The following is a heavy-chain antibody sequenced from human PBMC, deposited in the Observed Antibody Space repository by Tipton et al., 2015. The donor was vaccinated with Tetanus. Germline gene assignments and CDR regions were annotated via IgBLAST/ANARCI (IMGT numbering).Heavy chain of an antibody. CDR2: IYNIGTT. CDR3: ARHRAQWELLF. D-gene: IGHD1-26*01. CDR1: GDSISSFY. V-gene: IGHV4-59*08. Sequence: TLSLTCTVSGDSISSFYWSWIRQPPGKGLEWIGYIYNIGTTKYNPSLKSRVTILLDMSKNQLSLKLSSMTAADTAVYYCARHRAQWELLFWSQGALVTVSS. J-gene: IGHJ4*02.